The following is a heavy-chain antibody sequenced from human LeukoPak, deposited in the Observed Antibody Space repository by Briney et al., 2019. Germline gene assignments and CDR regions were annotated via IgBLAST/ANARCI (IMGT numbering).Heavy chain of an antibody. V-gene: IGHV3-30*02. CDR2: IAHHGNNK. Sequence: GGSLRLSCGASGFTFSSSAMHWVRQGPGKGLEWGAYIAHHGNNKNYADSVKGRFTIPRDNSKGSLYLQMYSLRADDTAVYYCAKDGSWSCTDWGQGTLV. D-gene: IGHD2-8*02. CDR1: GFTFSSSA. CDR3: AKDGSWSCTD. J-gene: IGHJ4*02.